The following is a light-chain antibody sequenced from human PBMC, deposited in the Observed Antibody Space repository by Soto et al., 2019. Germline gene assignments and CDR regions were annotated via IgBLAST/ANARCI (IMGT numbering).Light chain of an antibody. V-gene: IGKV1-39*01. CDR3: QQSYNSPYT. CDR1: QSINNY. J-gene: IGKJ2*01. Sequence: DIQMTQSPSSLSASLGDRVTITCRACQSINNYLNWYQQEEGKAPKLLIYAATSLQSGVPSRFSGSGSGTEFTLTISSLQPGDFATYYCQQSYNSPYTFGLGTKLEIK. CDR2: AAT.